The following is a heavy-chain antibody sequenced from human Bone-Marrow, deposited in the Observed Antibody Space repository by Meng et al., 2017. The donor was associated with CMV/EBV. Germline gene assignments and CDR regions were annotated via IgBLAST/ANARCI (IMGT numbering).Heavy chain of an antibody. CDR2: IYWNDDK. CDR3: AHRREYCSSTSCYPTCFDY. CDR1: GFSLSTSGVG. J-gene: IGHJ4*02. D-gene: IGHD2-2*01. V-gene: IGHV2-5*01. Sequence: SGPTLVKPTQTLTLTCTFSGFSLSTSGVGVGWIRQPPGKALEWLALIYWNDDKRYSPSLKSRLTITKDTSKNQVFLTMTNMDPVDTATYYCAHRREYCSSTSCYPTCFDYWTQGTLVTVSS.